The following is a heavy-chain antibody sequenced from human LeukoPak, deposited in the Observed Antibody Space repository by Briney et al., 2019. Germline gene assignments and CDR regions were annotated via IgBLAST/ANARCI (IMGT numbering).Heavy chain of an antibody. J-gene: IGHJ4*02. CDR3: VRGIAAAGLYFDY. D-gene: IGHD6-13*01. Sequence: SSETLSLTCTVSGGSVSSGSYYWSWIRQPPGKGLEWIGYIYYTGSTKYNPSLKSRVTMSVDTSKNQFSLKLRSVTAADTAVYYFVRGIAAAGLYFDYWGQGTLVTVSS. CDR2: IYYTGST. CDR1: GGSVSSGSYY. V-gene: IGHV4-61*01.